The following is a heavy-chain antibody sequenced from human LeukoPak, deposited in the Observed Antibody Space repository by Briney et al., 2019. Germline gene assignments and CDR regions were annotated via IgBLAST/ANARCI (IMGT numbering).Heavy chain of an antibody. CDR1: GYTFTSYR. V-gene: IGHV1-18*01. Sequence: ASVKVSCKASGYTFTSYRITWVRQAPGQGLEWMGWISAYNDNADYAQKFQGRVTMTADTSTSTAYMELRSLRSDDTAVYYCARSPPHSSGWYWEFDYWGQGTLVTVSS. CDR3: ARSPPHSSGWYWEFDY. D-gene: IGHD6-19*01. J-gene: IGHJ4*02. CDR2: ISAYNDNA.